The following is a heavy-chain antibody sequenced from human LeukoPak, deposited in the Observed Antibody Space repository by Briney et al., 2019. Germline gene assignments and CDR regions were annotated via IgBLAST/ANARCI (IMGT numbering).Heavy chain of an antibody. CDR1: GYTFTSYG. Sequence: ASVKVSCKASGYTFTSYGISWVRQAPGQGLEWMGWISAYNGNTNYAQKLQGRVTMTTDTSTSTAYMELRSLRSDDTAVYYCARDRSYYSSSSPDFDYWGQRTLVTVSS. D-gene: IGHD6-6*01. V-gene: IGHV1-18*01. CDR2: ISAYNGNT. J-gene: IGHJ4*02. CDR3: ARDRSYYSSSSPDFDY.